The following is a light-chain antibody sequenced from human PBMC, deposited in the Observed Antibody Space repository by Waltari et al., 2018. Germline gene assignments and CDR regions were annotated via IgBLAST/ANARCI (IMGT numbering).Light chain of an antibody. CDR1: QLGDKY. J-gene: IGLJ3*02. CDR3: LAWDSSTAWV. CDR2: QDT. Sequence: SYELTQPPSVSVSPGQTASITRSGAQLGDKYASWYQQKPGQSPVLVIYQDTKRPSGIPERFSGSNSGNTATLTISGTQGMDEADYYCLAWDSSTAWVFGGGTKLTVL. V-gene: IGLV3-1*01.